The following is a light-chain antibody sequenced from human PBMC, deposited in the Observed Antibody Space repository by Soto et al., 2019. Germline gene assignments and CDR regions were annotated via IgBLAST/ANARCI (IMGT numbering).Light chain of an antibody. Sequence: EIVMTQSPVTLSVSPGERATLSCRASQSVSSNVAWYQQRPGQAPRLLIYATSTRATGIPARFSGSGSGTEFTLTISSRQSEDFAVYYCQQYNQWPLFTFGPGTKVDI. V-gene: IGKV3-15*01. J-gene: IGKJ3*01. CDR3: QQYNQWPLFT. CDR2: ATS. CDR1: QSVSSN.